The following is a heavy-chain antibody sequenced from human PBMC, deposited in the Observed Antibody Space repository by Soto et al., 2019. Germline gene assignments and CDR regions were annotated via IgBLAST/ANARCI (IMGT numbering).Heavy chain of an antibody. CDR2: INPNSGGT. V-gene: IGHV1-2*04. CDR3: ARDAFALYYDFWSGYFSGMDV. Sequence: ASVKVSCKASGYTFTGYYMHWVRQAPGQGLEWMGWINPNSGGTNYAQKFQGWVTMTRDTSISTAYMELSRLRSDDPAVYYCARDAFALYYDFWSGYFSGMDVWGQGTTVTVSS. D-gene: IGHD3-3*01. CDR1: GYTFTGYY. J-gene: IGHJ6*02.